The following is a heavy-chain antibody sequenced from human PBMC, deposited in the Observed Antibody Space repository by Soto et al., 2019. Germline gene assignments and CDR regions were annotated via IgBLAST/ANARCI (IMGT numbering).Heavy chain of an antibody. CDR2: ISGSGGST. CDR1: GFTFSSYA. Sequence: GGSLRLSCAASGFTFSSYAMSWVRQAPGKGLEWVSAISGSGGSTYYADSVKGRFTISRDNSKNTLYLQMNSLRAEDMAVYYCARPPTMIVGGFDYWGQGTLVTVSS. V-gene: IGHV3-23*01. J-gene: IGHJ4*02. CDR3: ARPPTMIVGGFDY. D-gene: IGHD3-22*01.